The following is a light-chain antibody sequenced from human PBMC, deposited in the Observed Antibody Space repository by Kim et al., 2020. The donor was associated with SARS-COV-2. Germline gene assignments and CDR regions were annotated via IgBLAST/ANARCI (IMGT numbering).Light chain of an antibody. V-gene: IGKV1-5*03. J-gene: IGKJ2*01. CDR2: KAS. Sequence: DIQMTQSPSTLSASVGDTVTISCRASESFSSWLAWYQQKPGKAPNLLIYKASNLESGVPSRFSGSESGTEFTLTITSLQPDDFATYYCQQYDIFPYTFGQGTKLEI. CDR3: QQYDIFPYT. CDR1: ESFSSW.